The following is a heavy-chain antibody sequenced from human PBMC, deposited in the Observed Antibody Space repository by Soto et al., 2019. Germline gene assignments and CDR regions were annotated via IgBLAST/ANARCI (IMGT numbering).Heavy chain of an antibody. Sequence: GGSLRLSCAASGFTFSSYWMSWVRQAPGKGLEWVANIKQDGSEKYYVDSVKGLFTISRDNAKNSLYLQMNILRAEDTAVYYCARDHWGPLNSFDIWGQGTMVTVSS. D-gene: IGHD7-27*01. CDR3: ARDHWGPLNSFDI. J-gene: IGHJ3*02. CDR2: IKQDGSEK. V-gene: IGHV3-7*01. CDR1: GFTFSSYW.